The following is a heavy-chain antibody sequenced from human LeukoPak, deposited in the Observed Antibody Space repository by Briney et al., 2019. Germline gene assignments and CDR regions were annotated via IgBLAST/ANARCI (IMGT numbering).Heavy chain of an antibody. J-gene: IGHJ6*02. CDR2: IWYDGSNK. CDR3: ARDRLWFGESSHYGMDV. Sequence: GGSLRLSCAASGFTFSSYGMHWVRQAPGKGLEWVAVIWYDGSNKYYADSVKGRFTISRDNSKNTLYLQMNSLRAEDTAVYYCARDRLWFGESSHYGMDVWGQGTTVTVSS. D-gene: IGHD3-10*01. CDR1: GFTFSSYG. V-gene: IGHV3-33*01.